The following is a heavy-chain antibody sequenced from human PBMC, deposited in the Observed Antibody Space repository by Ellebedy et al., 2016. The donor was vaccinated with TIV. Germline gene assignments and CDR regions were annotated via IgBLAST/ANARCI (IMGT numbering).Heavy chain of an antibody. CDR1: GGSFSGYY. V-gene: IGHV4-34*01. Sequence: SETLSLXCAVYGGSFSGYYWSWIRQPPGKGLEWIGEINHSGSTNYNPSLKSRVTISVDTSKNQFSLKLSSVTAADTAVYYCARGWRGGGSSLSSAFDIWGQGTMVTVSS. D-gene: IGHD2-15*01. CDR3: ARGWRGGGSSLSSAFDI. J-gene: IGHJ3*02. CDR2: INHSGST.